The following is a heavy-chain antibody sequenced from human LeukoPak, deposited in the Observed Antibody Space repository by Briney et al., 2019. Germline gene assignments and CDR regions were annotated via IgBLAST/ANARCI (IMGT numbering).Heavy chain of an antibody. V-gene: IGHV3-30*02. CDR1: GFTFSNYA. J-gene: IGHJ6*03. Sequence: GRSLRLSCAASGFTFSNYAIHWVRQAPGKGLEWVAFIRYDGSNKYYADSVKGRFTISRDNSKNTLYLQMNSLRAEDTAVYYCAKDRVTISYYMDVWGKGTTVTISS. CDR2: IRYDGSNK. CDR3: AKDRVTISYYMDV. D-gene: IGHD3-3*01.